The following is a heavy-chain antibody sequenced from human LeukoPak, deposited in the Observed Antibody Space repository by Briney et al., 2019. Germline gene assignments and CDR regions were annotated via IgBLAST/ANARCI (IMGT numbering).Heavy chain of an antibody. CDR1: GYTFTSYG. CDR2: ISAYNGNT. CDR3: ARDSTWGGPYGSGGPTNWFDP. Sequence: GASVKVSCKASGYTFTSYGISWVRQAPGQGLEWMGWISAYNGNTNYAQKLQGRVTMTTDTSTSTTYMELRSLRSNDKAVYYRARDSTWGGPYGSGGPTNWFDPWGQGTLVTVSS. V-gene: IGHV1-18*01. J-gene: IGHJ5*02. D-gene: IGHD3-10*01.